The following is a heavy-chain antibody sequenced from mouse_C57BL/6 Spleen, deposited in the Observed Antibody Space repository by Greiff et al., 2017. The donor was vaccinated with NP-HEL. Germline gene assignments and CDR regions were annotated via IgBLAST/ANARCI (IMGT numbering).Heavy chain of an antibody. CDR3: PRREPPFDY. Sequence: QVQLQQPGAELVKPGASVKLSCKASGYTFTSYWMKWVKQRPGQGLEWIGELDPSDGYTNYNQKFKGQDTLTVDTSSSTADMQLSSLTSEYSAVYYCPRREPPFDYWGQGTTLTVSS. CDR2: LDPSDGYT. J-gene: IGHJ2*01. V-gene: IGHV1-50*01. CDR1: GYTFTSYW.